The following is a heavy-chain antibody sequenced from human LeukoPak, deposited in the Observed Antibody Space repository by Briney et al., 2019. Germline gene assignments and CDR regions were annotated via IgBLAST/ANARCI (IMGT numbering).Heavy chain of an antibody. CDR2: VHYSGST. CDR3: ARGNRYDLWSGYRPAWFDT. D-gene: IGHD3-3*01. CDR1: GASISPYY. Sequence: SETLSLTCTVSGASISPYYWSWIRQPPGKGLEWIGYVHYSGSTNYNPSLKSRLTISLDTSNNQFSLRLSSVTAADTAVYYCARGNRYDLWSGYRPAWFDTWGQGTLVTVSS. V-gene: IGHV4-59*01. J-gene: IGHJ5*02.